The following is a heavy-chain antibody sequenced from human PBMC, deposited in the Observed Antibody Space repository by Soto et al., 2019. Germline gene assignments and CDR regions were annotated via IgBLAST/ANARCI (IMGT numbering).Heavy chain of an antibody. CDR1: GYSFTSHW. V-gene: IGHV5-51*01. J-gene: IGHJ4*02. CDR2: INPSDSDI. D-gene: IGHD3-22*01. CDR3: VRPDSSGYYVY. Sequence: GESMKISCKGSGYSFTSHWIGWVRQMPGKGLEWMGIINPSDSDIGYSPSFQGQVTISADKSISTAYLQWSSLKASDSAMYYCVRPDSSGYYVYWGQGTLVTVSS.